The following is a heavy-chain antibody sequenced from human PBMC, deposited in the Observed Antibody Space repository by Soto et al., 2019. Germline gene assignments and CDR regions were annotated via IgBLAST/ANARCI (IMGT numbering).Heavy chain of an antibody. J-gene: IGHJ6*02. D-gene: IGHD2-2*01. Sequence: ESLKISCKGSGYSFTSYWISWVRQMPGKGLEWMGRIDPSDSYTNYSPSFQGHVTISADKSISTAYLQWSSLKASDTAMYYCASLQYCSSTSCPLGYYGMDVWGQGTTVTVSS. V-gene: IGHV5-10-1*01. CDR2: IDPSDSYT. CDR3: ASLQYCSSTSCPLGYYGMDV. CDR1: GYSFTSYW.